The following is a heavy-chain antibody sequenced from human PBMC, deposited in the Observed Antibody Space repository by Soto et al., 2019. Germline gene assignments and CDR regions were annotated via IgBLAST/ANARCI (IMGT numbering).Heavy chain of an antibody. CDR2: IYPNDADT. V-gene: IGHV5-51*01. D-gene: IGHD2-2*01. J-gene: IGHJ1*01. CDR1: GNSFRSYW. CDR3: SWPAHQLYILSF. Sequence: AASMKISCEASGNSFRSYWICWVRYTAGRRLEWRGFIYPNDADTRYSPSVRGQVTISADASLSTVYLTWRSLKTSDTGVYYCSWPAHQLYILSFRGQRSLDTVSA.